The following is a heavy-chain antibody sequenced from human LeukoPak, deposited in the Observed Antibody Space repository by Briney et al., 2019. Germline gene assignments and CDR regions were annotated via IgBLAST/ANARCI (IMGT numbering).Heavy chain of an antibody. J-gene: IGHJ5*02. V-gene: IGHV4-31*03. D-gene: IGHD6-13*01. CDR3: VRVIDSSSVLTLNWFDP. CDR1: GGSISSGGYY. CDR2: IYYSGST. Sequence: SETLSLTCTVSGGSISSGGYYWSWIRQHPGKGLEWIGYIYYSGSTYYNPSLKSRVTISVDTSKNQFSLKLSSVTAADTAVYYCVRVIDSSSVLTLNWFDPWGQGTLVTVSS.